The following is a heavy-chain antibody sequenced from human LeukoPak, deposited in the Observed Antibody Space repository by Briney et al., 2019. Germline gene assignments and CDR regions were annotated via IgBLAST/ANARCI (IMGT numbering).Heavy chain of an antibody. Sequence: GGSLRLSCAASGFTFSSYAMSWVRQAPGKGLEWVSGIRDSGDTTHYTVSVKGRFTISRDNSKNALYLQMNNLRAEDTAVYYCAKEFGNFRYFDYWGQGTLATVSS. CDR1: GFTFSSYA. CDR3: AKEFGNFRYFDY. V-gene: IGHV3-23*01. CDR2: IRDSGDTT. D-gene: IGHD2/OR15-2a*01. J-gene: IGHJ4*02.